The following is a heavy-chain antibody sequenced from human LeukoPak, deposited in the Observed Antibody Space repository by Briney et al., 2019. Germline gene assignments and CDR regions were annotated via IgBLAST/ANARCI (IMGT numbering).Heavy chain of an antibody. J-gene: IGHJ4*02. D-gene: IGHD1-26*01. V-gene: IGHV1-2*02. CDR2: INPNSGGT. Sequence: ASVKVSCKASGYTFTSYYMHWVRQAPGQGLEWMGWINPNSGGTNYAQKFQGRVSMTADTSTSTAYMELRSLRSDDTAVYHCARSGRGTYYYFDLWGQGTLVTVSS. CDR3: ARSGRGTYYYFDL. CDR1: GYTFTSYY.